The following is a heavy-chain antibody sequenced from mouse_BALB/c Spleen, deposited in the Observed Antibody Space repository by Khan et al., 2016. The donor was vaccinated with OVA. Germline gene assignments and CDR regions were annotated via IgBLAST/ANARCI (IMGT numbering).Heavy chain of an antibody. CDR2: IDPFNDDT. CDR3: ARHGSSAWFAY. D-gene: IGHD1-1*01. J-gene: IGHJ3*01. V-gene: IGHV1S135*01. CDR1: GYSFTTYY. Sequence: IQLVQSGPELMKPGASVKISCKASGYSFTTYYIHWVKQSHGKSLEWIGYIDPFNDDTNYNQKFKGKATLTVDKSSRTAYMPLSSLTSEDSAVYYCARHGSSAWFAYWGQGTLVTVSA.